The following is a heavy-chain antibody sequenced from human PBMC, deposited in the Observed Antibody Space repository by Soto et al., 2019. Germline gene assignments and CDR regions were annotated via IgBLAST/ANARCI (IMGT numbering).Heavy chain of an antibody. CDR3: AHILPLLRYFDWFYFDY. CDR1: GFSLSTSGVG. J-gene: IGHJ4*02. CDR2: IYWDDDK. Sequence: QITLKESGPTLVKPTQTLTLTCTFSGFSLSTSGVGVGWICQPPVKALEWLALIYWDDDKRYSPSLKSRLTITKDTSKIQVVIIMTNMDPVDTATYYCAHILPLLRYFDWFYFDYWGQGTLFTVSS. V-gene: IGHV2-5*02. D-gene: IGHD3-9*01.